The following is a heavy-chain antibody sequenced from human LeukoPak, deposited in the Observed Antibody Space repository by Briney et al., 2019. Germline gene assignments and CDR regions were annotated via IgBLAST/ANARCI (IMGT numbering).Heavy chain of an antibody. V-gene: IGHV1-69*13. CDR3: ARDAGRRPYYDFWSGYYDPHNWFDP. CDR2: IISIFGAA. Sequence: SVKVSCKASGGTFISYAISWVRQAPGQGLEWMGGIISIFGAANYAQKFQGRVTITADESTSTAYMELSSLRSEDTAVYYCARDAGRRPYYDFWSGYYDPHNWFDPWGQGTLVTVSS. CDR1: GGTFISYA. D-gene: IGHD3-3*01. J-gene: IGHJ5*02.